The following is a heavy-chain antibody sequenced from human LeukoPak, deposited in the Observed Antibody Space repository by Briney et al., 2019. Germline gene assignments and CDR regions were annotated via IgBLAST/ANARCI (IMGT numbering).Heavy chain of an antibody. J-gene: IGHJ5*02. CDR3: ARVSCSSNSCYVVARRGLYWFDP. CDR1: GYTFTNYD. V-gene: IGHV1-18*01. CDR2: ISAYNGNT. D-gene: IGHD2-2*01. Sequence: ASVKVSCKASGYTFTNYDISWVRQAPGQGLEWMGWISAYNGNTNYAQKLQGRVTMTTDTSTSTAYMELRSLRSDDTAVYYCARVSCSSNSCYVVARRGLYWFDPWGQGTLVTVSS.